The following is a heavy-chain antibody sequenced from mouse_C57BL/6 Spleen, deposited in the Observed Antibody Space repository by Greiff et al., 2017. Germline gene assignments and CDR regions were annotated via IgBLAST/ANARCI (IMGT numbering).Heavy chain of an antibody. CDR2: ISYDGSN. CDR3: ARITTVVATENWYFDV. V-gene: IGHV3-6*01. J-gene: IGHJ1*03. Sequence: ESGPGLVKPSQSLSLTCSVTGYSITSGYYWNWIRQFPGNKLEWMGYISYDGSNNYNPSLKNRISITRNTSKNQFFLKLNSVTTEDTATYYGARITTVVATENWYFDVWGTGTTGTVSS. D-gene: IGHD1-1*01. CDR1: GYSITSGYY.